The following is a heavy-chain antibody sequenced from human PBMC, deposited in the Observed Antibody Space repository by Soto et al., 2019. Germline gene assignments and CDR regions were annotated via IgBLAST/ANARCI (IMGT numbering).Heavy chain of an antibody. CDR3: ARALTHGVYFDY. D-gene: IGHD3-16*01. CDR2: ISYDGSNK. J-gene: IGHJ4*02. Sequence: GGSLRLSCAASGFTFSSYAMHWVRQAPGKGLEWVAVISYDGSNKYYADSAKGRFTISRDNYKNTLYLQMNSLRAEDTVVYYCARALTHGVYFDYWGQGTLVTVSS. CDR1: GFTFSSYA. V-gene: IGHV3-30*04.